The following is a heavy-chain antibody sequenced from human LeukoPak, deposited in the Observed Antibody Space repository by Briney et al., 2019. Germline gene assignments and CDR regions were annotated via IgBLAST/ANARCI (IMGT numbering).Heavy chain of an antibody. CDR2: ISSSSRTI. V-gene: IGHV3-48*01. CDR3: AKNIGGFDY. J-gene: IGHJ4*02. CDR1: GFSFSNYN. Sequence: GGSLRLSCAASGFSFSNYNMNWVRQAPGKGLEWVSDISSSSRTIYYANSVKGRFTISRDNARNSLYLQMNSLRAEDTAVYYCAKNIGGFDYWGQGTLVTVSS. D-gene: IGHD4-23*01.